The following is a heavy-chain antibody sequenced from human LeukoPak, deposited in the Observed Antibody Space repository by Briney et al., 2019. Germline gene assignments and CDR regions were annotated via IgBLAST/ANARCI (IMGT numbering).Heavy chain of an antibody. CDR1: GGSIGSTNYY. D-gene: IGHD6-19*01. J-gene: IGHJ3*02. V-gene: IGHV4-39*01. Sequence: SETLSLTCTVSGGSIGSTNYYWGWIRQPPGKGLEWIANIYYSGSTYYNPSLKSRVTISVDTSKNQFSLRLNSVTAADTSIYYCARIPTNAVPSAHNGFDIWGQGTMLTDSS. CDR3: ARIPTNAVPSAHNGFDI. CDR2: IYYSGST.